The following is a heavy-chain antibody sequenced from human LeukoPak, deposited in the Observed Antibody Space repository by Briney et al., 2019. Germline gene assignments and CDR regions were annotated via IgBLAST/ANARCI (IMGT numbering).Heavy chain of an antibody. Sequence: ASVKVSCKASGYTFTSYAMNWVRQAPGQGLEWMGWINTNTGNPTYAQGFTGRFVFSLDTSVSTAYLQISSLKAEDTAVYYCARDVVVGATRDWFDPWGQGTLVTVSS. CDR1: GYTFTSYA. D-gene: IGHD1-26*01. CDR3: ARDVVVGATRDWFDP. V-gene: IGHV7-4-1*02. J-gene: IGHJ5*02. CDR2: INTNTGNP.